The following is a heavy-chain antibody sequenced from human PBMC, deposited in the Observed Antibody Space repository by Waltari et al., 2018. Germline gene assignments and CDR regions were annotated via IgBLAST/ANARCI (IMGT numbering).Heavy chain of an antibody. CDR2: FDPEDGEK. Sequence: QVQLVQSGAEVKKPGASVKVSCKVSGYTLTELSMHWVRQAPGKGREWMGGFDPEDGEKIYAQKCQGRVTLTEETSTDTAYMELSSLRSEDTAVYYCATLGVTTGFDYWGQGTLVTVSS. CDR1: GYTLTELS. CDR3: ATLGVTTGFDY. D-gene: IGHD4-17*01. V-gene: IGHV1-24*01. J-gene: IGHJ4*02.